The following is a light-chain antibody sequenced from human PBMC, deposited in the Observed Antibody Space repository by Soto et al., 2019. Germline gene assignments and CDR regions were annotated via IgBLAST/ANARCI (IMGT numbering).Light chain of an antibody. CDR3: YSAADNNRV. Sequence: SYELTQPSSVSVSPGQTARITCSGDVLAKKYARWFQQKPGQAPVLVIYKDSERPSGIPERFSGSSSGTTVTLTISGAQVEHEADFYCYSAADNNRVFGGGTKVTVL. J-gene: IGLJ3*02. CDR1: VLAKKY. V-gene: IGLV3-27*01. CDR2: KDS.